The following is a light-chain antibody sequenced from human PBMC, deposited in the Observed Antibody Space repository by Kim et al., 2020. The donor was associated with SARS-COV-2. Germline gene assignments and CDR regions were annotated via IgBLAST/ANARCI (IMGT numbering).Light chain of an antibody. J-gene: IGLJ2*01. Sequence: GQKVTISCSGSSSNIGNNYVSWYQQRPGTAPKLLIYDNNKRPSGIPDRFSGSKSGTSATLGITGLQTGDEADYYCGTWDSSLSAVVFGGGTQVTVL. CDR1: SSNIGNNY. CDR2: DNN. V-gene: IGLV1-51*01. CDR3: GTWDSSLSAVV.